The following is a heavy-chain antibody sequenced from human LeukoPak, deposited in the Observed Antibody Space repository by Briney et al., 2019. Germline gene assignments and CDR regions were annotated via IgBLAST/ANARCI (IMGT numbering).Heavy chain of an antibody. CDR2: IYYSGST. V-gene: IGHV4-38-2*01. CDR1: GFTFSRYG. J-gene: IGHJ3*02. D-gene: IGHD3-10*01. Sequence: GSLRLSCAASGFTFSRYGMHWVRQPPGKGLEWIGSIYYSGSTYYNPSLKSRVTISVDTSKNQFSLKLSSVTAADTAVYYCARPAIWFGLPDAFDIWGQGTMVTVSS. CDR3: ARPAIWFGLPDAFDI.